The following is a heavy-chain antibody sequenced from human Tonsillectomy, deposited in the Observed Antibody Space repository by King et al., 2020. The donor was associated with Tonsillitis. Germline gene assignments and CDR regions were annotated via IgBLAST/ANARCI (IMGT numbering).Heavy chain of an antibody. J-gene: IGHJ4*02. CDR1: GFTFRDYY. CDR2: ISSSGSTI. V-gene: IGHV3-11*01. CDR3: ANAYYTWYSGSYPLGY. D-gene: IGHD1-26*01. Sequence: VQLVESGGGLVKPGGSLRLSCAASGFTFRDYYMSWIRQAPGKGLEWVSYISSSGSTIYYADSVKGRLTISRDNAKNSLYLQMNSLRAEDTAVYYCANAYYTWYSGSYPLGYWGQGTLVTVSS.